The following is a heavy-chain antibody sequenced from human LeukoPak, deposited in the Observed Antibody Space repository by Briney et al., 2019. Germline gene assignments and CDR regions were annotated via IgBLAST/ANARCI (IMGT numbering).Heavy chain of an antibody. D-gene: IGHD3-22*01. V-gene: IGHV4-59*01. Sequence: SETLSLTCTVSGGSISSYYWSWIRQPPGKGLEWIGDIYYSGSTNYNPSLKSRVTISVDTSKNQFSLKLSSVTAADTAVYYCAREAPDSSGYLVDYWGQGTLVTVSS. J-gene: IGHJ4*02. CDR1: GGSISSYY. CDR3: AREAPDSSGYLVDY. CDR2: IYYSGST.